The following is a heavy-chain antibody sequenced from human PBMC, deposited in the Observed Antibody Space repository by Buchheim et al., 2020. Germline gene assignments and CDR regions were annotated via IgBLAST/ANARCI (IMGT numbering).Heavy chain of an antibody. D-gene: IGHD5-18*01. CDR1: GFTFSSYA. CDR2: ISGSGGSP. V-gene: IGHV3-23*01. J-gene: IGHJ4*02. Sequence: EVQLLESGGGLVQPGGSLRLSCAASGFTFSSYAMSWVRQAPGKGLEWVSAISGSGGSPYYADSVKGRFTISRDNSKNTLYLQMNSLRAEDTAVDYCAKRREAGWGYSHDYFDYWGQGTL. CDR3: AKRREAGWGYSHDYFDY.